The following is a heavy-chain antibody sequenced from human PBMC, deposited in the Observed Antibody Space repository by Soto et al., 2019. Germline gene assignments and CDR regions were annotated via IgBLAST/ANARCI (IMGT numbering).Heavy chain of an antibody. CDR3: ARGLVDIVVVPAAINWFDP. D-gene: IGHD2-2*03. V-gene: IGHV4-34*01. CDR2: INHSGST. J-gene: IGHJ5*02. Sequence: PSETLSLTCAVYGGSFSGYYWSWIRRPPGKGLEWIGEINHSGSTNYNPSLKSRVTISVDTSKNQFSLKLSSVTAADTAVYYCARGLVDIVVVPAAINWFDPWGQGTLVTVSS. CDR1: GGSFSGYY.